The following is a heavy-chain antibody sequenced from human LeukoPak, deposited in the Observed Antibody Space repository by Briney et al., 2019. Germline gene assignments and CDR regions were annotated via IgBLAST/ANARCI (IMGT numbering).Heavy chain of an antibody. CDR2: LSGSGGNT. J-gene: IGHJ5*02. CDR3: AKGPDWFDP. V-gene: IGHV3-23*01. Sequence: PGGSLRLSCAASGFTFSSYAMSWVRRAPGKGLGWVSALSGSGGNTYYADSVKGRFTVSRDNSKNTLYLHMNSLRTDDTAVYYCAKGPDWFDPWGQGTLVTVSS. CDR1: GFTFSSYA.